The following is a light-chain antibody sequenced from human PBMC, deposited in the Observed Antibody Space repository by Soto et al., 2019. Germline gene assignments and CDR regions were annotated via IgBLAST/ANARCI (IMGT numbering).Light chain of an antibody. CDR1: SSDVGAYNY. CDR3: SSYTSSSTL. V-gene: IGLV2-14*01. J-gene: IGLJ1*01. Sequence: QSVLTQPASVSGSPGQSITISCTGTSSDVGAYNYVSWYQQHPGKAPKLMIYDVSHRPSGVSHRFSGSKSGNTASLTISGLQAEDEADYYCSSYTSSSTLFGTGTKVTV. CDR2: DVS.